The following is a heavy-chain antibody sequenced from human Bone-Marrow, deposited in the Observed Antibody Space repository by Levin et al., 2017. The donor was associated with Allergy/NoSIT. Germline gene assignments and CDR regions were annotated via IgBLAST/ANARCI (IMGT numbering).Heavy chain of an antibody. Sequence: QTGGSLRLSCAASGFTVSDNYMSWVRQAPGKGLEWVSVLYRSGTTKYADSVRGRFSISRDESKNTLYLQMNNLRVEDTARYFCARDNVDDSGDAFDMWGQGTMVTVSS. V-gene: IGHV3-53*01. CDR2: LYRSGTT. J-gene: IGHJ3*02. CDR1: GFTVSDNY. CDR3: ARDNVDDSGDAFDM. D-gene: IGHD3-10*01.